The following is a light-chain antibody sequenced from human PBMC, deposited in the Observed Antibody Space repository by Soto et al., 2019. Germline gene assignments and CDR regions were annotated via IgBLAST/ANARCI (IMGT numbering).Light chain of an antibody. V-gene: IGKV1-5*03. CDR2: KVS. J-gene: IGKJ1*01. CDR1: QSFSPW. CDR3: QHYNSYST. Sequence: DIQMTQSPSTLSASVGDRVTITCRASQSFSPWLAWYQQKPGKAPDLLIYKVSTLESGVTSRFSGSGSGTEFTLTISSLQPDDSATYYFQHYNSYSTFGHGTKVEAK.